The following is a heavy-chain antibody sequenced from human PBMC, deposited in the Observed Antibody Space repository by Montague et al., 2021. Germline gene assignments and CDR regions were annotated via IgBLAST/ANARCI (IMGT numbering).Heavy chain of an antibody. CDR3: ARYLHTSKYSGSHYLSRQYGMDV. Sequence: SETLSLTCAVYGGSFSGHYWSWIRQPPGKGLEWIGEINHSGSTNYNPSLKSRVTMSVDTSKNQFSLNLSSVTVADTAVYYCARYLHTSKYSGSHYLSRQYGMDVWGQGTTVPVSS. J-gene: IGHJ6*02. CDR1: GGSFSGHY. CDR2: INHSGST. D-gene: IGHD1-26*01. V-gene: IGHV4-34*01.